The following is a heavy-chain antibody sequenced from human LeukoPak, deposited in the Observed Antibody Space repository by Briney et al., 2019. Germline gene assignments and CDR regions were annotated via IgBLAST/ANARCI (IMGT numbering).Heavy chain of an antibody. CDR1: GGSISSSNW. J-gene: IGHJ5*02. Sequence: NPSGTLSLTCAVSGGSISSSNWWSWVRQPPGKGLEWIGEIYHSGSTNYNPSLKSRVTISVDKSKNQFSLKLSSVTAADTAIYYCARGRSYEYGDYDPWGQGTLVTVSS. D-gene: IGHD4-17*01. V-gene: IGHV4-4*02. CDR2: IYHSGST. CDR3: ARGRSYEYGDYDP.